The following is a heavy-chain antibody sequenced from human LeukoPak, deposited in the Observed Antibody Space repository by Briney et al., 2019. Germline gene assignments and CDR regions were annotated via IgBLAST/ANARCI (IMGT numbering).Heavy chain of an antibody. CDR1: GYTFTGYY. D-gene: IGHD2-8*01. V-gene: IGHV1-2*02. CDR2: INPNSGGT. CDR3: ARDCTNGVCYYYFDY. Sequence: ASVTVSCKASGYTFTGYYMHWVRQAPGQGLEWMGWINPNSGGTNYAQKFQGRVTMTRDTSISTAYMELSRLRSDDTAVYYCARDCTNGVCYYYFDYWGQGTLVTVSS. J-gene: IGHJ4*02.